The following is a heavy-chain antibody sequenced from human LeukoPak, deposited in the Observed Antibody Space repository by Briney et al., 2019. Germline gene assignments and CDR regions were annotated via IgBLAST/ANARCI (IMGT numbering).Heavy chain of an antibody. J-gene: IGHJ4*02. CDR2: MNPNSGNT. V-gene: IGHV1-8*01. CDR1: GYTFTSYD. D-gene: IGHD6-19*01. Sequence: GASVKVSCKASGYTFTSYDINWVRQATGQGLGWMGWMNPNSGNTGYAQKFQGRVTMTRNTSISTAYMELSSLRSEDTAVYYCARGQFIAVAASDYWGQGTLVTVSS. CDR3: ARGQFIAVAASDY.